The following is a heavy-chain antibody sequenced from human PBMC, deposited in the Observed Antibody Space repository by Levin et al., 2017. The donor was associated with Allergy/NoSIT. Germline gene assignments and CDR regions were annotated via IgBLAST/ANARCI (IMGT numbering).Heavy chain of an antibody. Sequence: GGSLRLSCAASGITFRNYDMSWVRQAPGKGLEWVSSITNSGSNAFYIDSVKGRFTISRDNSKKALYLQMNSLRPEDTAVYDCAEHHPDSNHKGMDGWGQGTLVTVSS. V-gene: IGHV3-23*01. CDR3: AEHHPDSNHKGMDG. J-gene: IGHJ4*02. CDR1: GITFRNYD. D-gene: IGHD3-22*01. CDR2: ITNSGSNA.